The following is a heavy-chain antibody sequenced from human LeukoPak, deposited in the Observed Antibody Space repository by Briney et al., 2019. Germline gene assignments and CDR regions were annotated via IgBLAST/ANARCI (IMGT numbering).Heavy chain of an antibody. D-gene: IGHD3-10*01. J-gene: IGHJ4*02. CDR1: GFTFSSYS. CDR3: ARDRDRRRFGEGYYFDY. CDR2: ISSSSSYI. Sequence: GGSLRLSCAASGFTFSSYSMNWVRQAPGKGLEWVSSISSSSSYIYYADSVKGRFTISRDNAKNSLYLQMNSLRAEDTAAYYCARDRDRRRFGEGYYFDYWGQGTLVTVSS. V-gene: IGHV3-21*01.